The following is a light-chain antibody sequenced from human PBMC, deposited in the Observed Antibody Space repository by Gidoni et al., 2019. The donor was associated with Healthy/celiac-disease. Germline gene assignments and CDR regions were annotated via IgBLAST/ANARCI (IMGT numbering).Light chain of an antibody. CDR1: QDISNY. V-gene: IGKV1-33*01. J-gene: IGKJ4*01. Sequence: DIQMTQSPSSLSASVGDRVTITCQASQDISNYLNWYQQKPGKAPKLLIYDASNLETGVQSSFSGSGSGTDFTFTISSLQPEDIATYYCQQYDNLPLTFGGGTKVEIK. CDR3: QQYDNLPLT. CDR2: DAS.